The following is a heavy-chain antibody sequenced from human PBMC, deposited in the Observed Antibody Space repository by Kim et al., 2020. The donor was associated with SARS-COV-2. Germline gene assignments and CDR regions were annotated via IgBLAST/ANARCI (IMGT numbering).Heavy chain of an antibody. Sequence: GGSLRLSCAASGFTFSTYSMTWVRQAPGKVLEWVSSISVSSSHIYYADSVKGRFTISRDNAKNSLDLQMNSLRAEDTAVYYCARLGDTSGYYWGQGTLVTVSS. CDR2: ISVSSSHI. CDR3: ARLGDTSGYY. CDR1: GFTFSTYS. J-gene: IGHJ4*02. V-gene: IGHV3-21*01. D-gene: IGHD3-22*01.